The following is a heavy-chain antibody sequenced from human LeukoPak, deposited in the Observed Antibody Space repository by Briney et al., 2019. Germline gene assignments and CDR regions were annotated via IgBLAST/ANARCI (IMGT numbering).Heavy chain of an antibody. CDR2: INPNSGGT. CDR1: GYTFTGYY. V-gene: IGHV1-2*02. CDR3: ARADYGDYSTFDY. D-gene: IGHD4-17*01. J-gene: IGHJ4*02. Sequence: ASVKVSCKASGYTFTGYYMHWVRQAPGQGLEWMGWINPNSGGTNYAQKFQGRVTMTRDTSIRTAYMELSGLRSDDTAVYYCARADYGDYSTFDYWGQGTLVTVSS.